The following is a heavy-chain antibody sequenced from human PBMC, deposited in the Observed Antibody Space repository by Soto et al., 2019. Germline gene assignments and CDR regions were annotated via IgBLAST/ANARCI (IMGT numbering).Heavy chain of an antibody. D-gene: IGHD2-21*02. Sequence: GASVKVSCKACGDTFTSYDINWVRQATGQGLEWMGWMNPNSGNTGYAQKFQGRVTMTRNTSISTAYMELSSLRSEDTAVYYCARAFCGGDCYFSNVWGQGTTVTVSS. CDR1: GDTFTSYD. CDR3: ARAFCGGDCYFSNV. CDR2: MNPNSGNT. J-gene: IGHJ6*02. V-gene: IGHV1-8*01.